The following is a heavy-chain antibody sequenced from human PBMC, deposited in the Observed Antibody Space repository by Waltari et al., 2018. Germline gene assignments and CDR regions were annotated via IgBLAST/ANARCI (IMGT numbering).Heavy chain of an antibody. V-gene: IGHV1-2*06. CDR2: INPNSGGT. CDR3: ARAPGLYSGYDLRDY. CDR1: GYTFTGYY. Sequence: QVQLVQSGAEVKKPGASVKVSCKASGYTFTGYYMHWVRQAPGQGLEWMGRINPNSGGTNYAQKCQGRVTMTRDTSISTAYMELSRLRSDDTAVYYCARAPGLYSGYDLRDYWGQGTLVTVSS. J-gene: IGHJ4*02. D-gene: IGHD5-12*01.